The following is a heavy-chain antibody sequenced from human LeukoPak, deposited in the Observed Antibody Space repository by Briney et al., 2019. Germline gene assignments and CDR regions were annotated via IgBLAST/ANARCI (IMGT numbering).Heavy chain of an antibody. CDR3: ARGQGAEVDY. D-gene: IGHD1-26*01. CDR1: GGSFSGYY. J-gene: IGHJ4*02. CDR2: INHSGST. V-gene: IGHV4-34*01. Sequence: SEILSLTCAAYGGSFSGYYWSWIRQPPGKGLEWIGEINHSGSTNYNPSLKSRVTISVDTSKNQFSLKLSSVTAADTAVYYCARGQGAEVDYWGQGTLVTVSS.